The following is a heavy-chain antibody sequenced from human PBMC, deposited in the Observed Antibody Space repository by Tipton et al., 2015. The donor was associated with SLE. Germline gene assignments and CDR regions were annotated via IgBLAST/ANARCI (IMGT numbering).Heavy chain of an antibody. CDR2: ISAYYGNT. CDR3: AREEGICLHF. CDR1: GYTFTTFA. J-gene: IGHJ4*02. D-gene: IGHD2-15*01. Sequence: QLVQSGAEVKKPGASVKVSCKASGYTFTTFAINWVRQAPGQGLEWMGWISAYYGNTNYAQKLQGRVNMTTDTATSTAYMEWRSLTSDDTAVYYCAREEGICLHFWGQGTLVGVSS. V-gene: IGHV1-18*01.